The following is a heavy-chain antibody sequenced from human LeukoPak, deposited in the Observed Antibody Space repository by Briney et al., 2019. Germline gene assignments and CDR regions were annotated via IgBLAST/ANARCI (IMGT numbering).Heavy chain of an antibody. CDR3: AREFAYASRRDY. Sequence: GASVKVSCRASGYIFTAYYMHWVRQAPGQGLEWMGWINPNSGGTNYAQNFQGRVTMTRDTSISTAYMELSTLRSDDTAVYYCAREFAYASRRDYWGQGTLVTVSS. D-gene: IGHD2-2*01. CDR1: GYIFTAYY. V-gene: IGHV1-2*02. J-gene: IGHJ4*02. CDR2: INPNSGGT.